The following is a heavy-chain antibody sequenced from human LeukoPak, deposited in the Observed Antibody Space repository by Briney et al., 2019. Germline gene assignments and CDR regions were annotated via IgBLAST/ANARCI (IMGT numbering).Heavy chain of an antibody. CDR2: IGETGGVT. CDR1: GFTFTTCA. CDR3: AKGPQPAPMGAYFDF. V-gene: IGHV3-23*01. D-gene: IGHD2-2*01. J-gene: IGHJ4*02. Sequence: GGSLRLSCAASGFTFTTCAMNWVRQAPGKGLEWVSTIGETGGVTYYADSVKGRFTISRDNSKNTLYLQMNSLRAEDTAVYYCAKGPQPAPMGAYFDFWGQGTLVTVSS.